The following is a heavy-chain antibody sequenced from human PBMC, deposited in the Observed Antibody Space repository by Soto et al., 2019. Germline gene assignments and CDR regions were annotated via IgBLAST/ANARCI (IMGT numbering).Heavy chain of an antibody. J-gene: IGHJ4*02. CDR2: IKQDGSEK. Sequence: GGSLRLSCAASGFTFSSYWMSWVRQAPGKGLEWVANIKQDGSEKYYVDSVKGRFTISRDNAKNSLYLQMNSLRAEDTAVYYCARFSPEWELLDYYFDYWGQGTLVTVSS. V-gene: IGHV3-7*05. CDR3: ARFSPEWELLDYYFDY. CDR1: GFTFSSYW. D-gene: IGHD1-26*01.